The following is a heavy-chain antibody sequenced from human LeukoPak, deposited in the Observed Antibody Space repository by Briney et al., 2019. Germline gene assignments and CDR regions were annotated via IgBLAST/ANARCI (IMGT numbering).Heavy chain of an antibody. J-gene: IGHJ3*02. Sequence: PGGSLRLSCAASGFTFSSYEMNWVRQAPGKGLEWVSFISSSGSNIKYADSVKGRFTVSRGSAKNSVYLQMNSLRAEDTAVYYCARDIKGQYQDAFDIWGQGTMVTVSS. CDR2: ISSSGSNI. CDR3: ARDIKGQYQDAFDI. V-gene: IGHV3-48*03. D-gene: IGHD2-2*01. CDR1: GFTFSSYE.